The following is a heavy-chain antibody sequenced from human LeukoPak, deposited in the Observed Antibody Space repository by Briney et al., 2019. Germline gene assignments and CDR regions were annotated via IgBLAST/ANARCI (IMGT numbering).Heavy chain of an antibody. D-gene: IGHD6-13*01. CDR1: GFTFSSYS. J-gene: IGHJ4*02. CDR3: AKDIGPEAAAGTFDY. CDR2: ITSSSYI. V-gene: IGHV3-21*04. Sequence: PGGSLRLSCAASGFTFSSYSMNWVRQAPGKGLEWVSSITSSSYIYYADSVKGRFTISRDNAKNSLYLQMNSLRAEDTALYYCAKDIGPEAAAGTFDYWGQGTLVTVSS.